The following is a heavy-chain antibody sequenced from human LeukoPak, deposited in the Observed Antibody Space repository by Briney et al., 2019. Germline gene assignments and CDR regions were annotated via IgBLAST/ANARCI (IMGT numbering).Heavy chain of an antibody. D-gene: IGHD5-18*01. V-gene: IGHV1-69*13. Sequence: SVKVSCKASGGTFSSYAISWVRQAPGQGLEWMGGIIPIFGTANYAQKFQGRVTITADESTSTAYMELSSLRSEDTAVYYCARDLDGYSYGFDYWGQGTLVTVSS. J-gene: IGHJ4*02. CDR2: IIPIFGTA. CDR1: GGTFSSYA. CDR3: ARDLDGYSYGFDY.